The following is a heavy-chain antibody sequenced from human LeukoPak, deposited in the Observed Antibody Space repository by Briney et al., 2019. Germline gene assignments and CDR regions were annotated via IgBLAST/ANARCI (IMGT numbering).Heavy chain of an antibody. V-gene: IGHV3-74*01. J-gene: IGHJ4*02. CDR2: INSDGSST. CDR3: ARDSGSRYDSSGRGAFDY. D-gene: IGHD3-22*01. CDR1: GFTFSSYW. Sequence: GGSLRLSCAASGFTFSSYWMHWVRQAPGKGLVWVSRINSDGSSTSYADSVKGRFTISRDNAKNTLYLQMNSLRAEDTAVYYCARDSGSRYDSSGRGAFDYWGQGTLVTVSS.